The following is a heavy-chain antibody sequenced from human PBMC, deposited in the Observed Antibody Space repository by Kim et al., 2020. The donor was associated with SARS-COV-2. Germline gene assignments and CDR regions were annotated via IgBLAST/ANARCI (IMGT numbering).Heavy chain of an antibody. CDR3: ARQSGQAFDI. Sequence: STNCYPSLKSRVTISVDTSKNEFSLKLSSVTAADTAVYYWARQSGQAFDIWGQGTMVTVSS. CDR2: ST. D-gene: IGHD6-25*01. J-gene: IGHJ3*02. V-gene: IGHV4-61*07.